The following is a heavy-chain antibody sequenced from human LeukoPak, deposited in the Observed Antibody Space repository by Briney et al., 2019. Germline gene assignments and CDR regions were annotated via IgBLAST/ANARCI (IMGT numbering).Heavy chain of an antibody. D-gene: IGHD3-9*01. Sequence: PGGSLRLSCAASGFTFSGSAMHWVRQASGKGLEWVGRIRSKANSYATAYAASVKGRFTISRDDSKNTAYLQMNSLKTEDTAVYYCTSENYDILTGYGPYYYYYYYMDVWGKGTTVTVSS. J-gene: IGHJ6*03. CDR3: TSENYDILTGYGPYYYYYYYMDV. V-gene: IGHV3-73*01. CDR2: IRSKANSYAT. CDR1: GFTFSGSA.